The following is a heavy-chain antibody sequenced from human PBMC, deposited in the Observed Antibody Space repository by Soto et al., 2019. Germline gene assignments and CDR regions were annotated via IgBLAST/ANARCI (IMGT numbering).Heavy chain of an antibody. D-gene: IGHD3-3*01. CDR1: GGSIRSSSYS. Sequence: SETLSLTCTVSGGSIRSSSYSWGWIRQPPGKGLEWIGSIYYSESTNYNPSLKSRVTISVDTSKNQFSVRVSSVTAADTAVYYCARAYYDTKGYILDPWGLGTLVTVSS. J-gene: IGHJ5*02. CDR2: IYYSEST. CDR3: ARAYYDTKGYILDP. V-gene: IGHV4-39*07.